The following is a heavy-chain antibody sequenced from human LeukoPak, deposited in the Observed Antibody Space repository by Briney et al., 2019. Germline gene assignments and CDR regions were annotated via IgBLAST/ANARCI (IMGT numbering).Heavy chain of an antibody. J-gene: IGHJ6*03. CDR3: ARDTPPADQYYYYYYMDV. D-gene: IGHD6-13*01. V-gene: IGHV1-69*13. CDR1: GGTFSSYA. CDR2: IIPIFGTA. Sequence: SVKVSCKASGGTFSSYAISWVRQAPGQGLEWMGGIIPIFGTANYAQKFQGRVTITADESTSTAYMELSSLRSEDTAVYYCARDTPPADQYYYYYYMDVWGKGTTFTVSS.